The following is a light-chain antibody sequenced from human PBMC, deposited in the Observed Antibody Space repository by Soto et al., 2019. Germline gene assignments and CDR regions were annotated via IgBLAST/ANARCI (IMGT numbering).Light chain of an antibody. Sequence: EIVMTQSPATLSVSPGERATLSCRASQSVRSNLAWYQQKPGQAPRLLIYGASTRATGIPARFSGSGSGTEVTLTISSLQSEDFAVYYCQQYNNWPPSTVGQGTKVDIK. CDR1: QSVRSN. J-gene: IGKJ1*01. V-gene: IGKV3-15*01. CDR3: QQYNNWPPST. CDR2: GAS.